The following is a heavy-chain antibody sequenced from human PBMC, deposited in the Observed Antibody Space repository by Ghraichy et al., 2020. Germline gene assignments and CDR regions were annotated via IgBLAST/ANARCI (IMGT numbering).Heavy chain of an antibody. CDR3: VRLYNGYGDY. CDR2: IDWTGSYR. CDR1: GFTFSTYI. D-gene: IGHD5-18*01. J-gene: IGHJ4*02. Sequence: GGSLRLSCAASGFTFSTYIMKWVRQTPERGLEWVSSIDWTGSYRYYADSVKGRFTTSRDNAESSLFLQMNSLRAEDTATYYCVRLYNGYGDYWVRGTLVTVSA. V-gene: IGHV3-21*01.